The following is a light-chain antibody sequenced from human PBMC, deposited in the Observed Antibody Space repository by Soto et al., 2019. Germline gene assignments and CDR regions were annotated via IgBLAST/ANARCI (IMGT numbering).Light chain of an antibody. J-gene: IGLJ2*01. CDR3: SSYTDSSTLL. CDR2: DVT. CDR1: SSDIGNYNY. V-gene: IGLV2-14*01. Sequence: QSVLTQPASVSGSPGQTITISCTGTSSDIGNYNYISWYQQHPVKAPKLIIFDVTKRPSGVSSRFSGSKSGNTASLTISGLQPEDEADYYCSSYTDSSTLLFGGGTKLTVL.